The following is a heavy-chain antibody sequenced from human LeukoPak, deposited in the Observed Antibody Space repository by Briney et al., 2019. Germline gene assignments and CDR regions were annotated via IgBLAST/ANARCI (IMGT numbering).Heavy chain of an antibody. D-gene: IGHD4-17*01. CDR1: GGSISSGGYY. CDR2: IYYTGTT. Sequence: KSSETLSLTCTVSGGSISSGGYYWSWIRQHPGKGLEWIGYIYYTGTTNYNPSLKSRVTISVDTSKNQFSLKVSSVTAADTGVYYCASKSTDHGELRFDYWGQGTLVTVSS. V-gene: IGHV4-61*08. CDR3: ASKSTDHGELRFDY. J-gene: IGHJ4*02.